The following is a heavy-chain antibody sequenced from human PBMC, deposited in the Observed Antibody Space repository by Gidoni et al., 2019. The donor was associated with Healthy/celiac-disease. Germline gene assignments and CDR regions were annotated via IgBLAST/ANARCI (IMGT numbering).Heavy chain of an antibody. CDR2: ISGSGGST. D-gene: IGHD3-22*01. CDR3: AKLSLTYYYDSSGGGY. V-gene: IGHV3-23*01. CDR1: GFTFSSYA. Sequence: EVQLLESGGGLVQPGGSLRLSCAASGFTFSSYAMSWFRQAPGKGLEWVSAISGSGGSTYYADSVKGRFTISRDNSKNTLYLQMNSLRAEDTAVYYCAKLSLTYYYDSSGGGYWGQGTLVTVSS. J-gene: IGHJ4*02.